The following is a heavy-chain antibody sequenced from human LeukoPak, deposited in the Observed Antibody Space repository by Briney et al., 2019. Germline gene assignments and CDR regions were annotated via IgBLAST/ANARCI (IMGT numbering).Heavy chain of an antibody. D-gene: IGHD2-2*03. CDR1: GYTFTSYD. CDR2: MNPNSGNT. V-gene: IGHV1-8*01. J-gene: IGHJ4*02. Sequence: WASVKVYCKASGYTFTSYDINWVRQATGQGLEWMGWMNPNSGNTGYAQKFQGRVTMTRNTSISTAYMELSSLRSEDTAVYYCARGGYCSSTSCCRNLDYWGQGTLVTVSS. CDR3: ARGGYCSSTSCCRNLDY.